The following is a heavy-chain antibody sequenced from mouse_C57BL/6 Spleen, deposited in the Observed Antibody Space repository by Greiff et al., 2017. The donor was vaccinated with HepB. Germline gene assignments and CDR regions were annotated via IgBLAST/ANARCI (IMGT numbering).Heavy chain of an antibody. CDR3: AAGGYDYDLFAY. CDR1: GFTFSSYG. CDR2: ISSGGSYT. J-gene: IGHJ3*01. Sequence: EVQRVESGGDLVKPGGSLKLSCAASGFTFSSYGMSWVRQTPDKRLEWVATISSGGSYTYYPDSVKGRFTISRDNAKNTLYLQMSSLKSEDTAMYYCAAGGYDYDLFAYWGQGTLVTVSA. V-gene: IGHV5-6*01. D-gene: IGHD2-4*01.